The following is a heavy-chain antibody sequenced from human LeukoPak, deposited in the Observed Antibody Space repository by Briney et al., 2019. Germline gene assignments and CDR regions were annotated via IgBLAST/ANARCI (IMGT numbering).Heavy chain of an antibody. Sequence: ASVKVSCTASGYTFTGYYMHWVRQAPGQGLEWMGWINPNSGGTNYAQKFQGRVTMTRDTSISTAYMELSRLRSDDTAVYYCARDSVRGYSYGIDFDYWGQGTLVAVSS. D-gene: IGHD5-18*01. J-gene: IGHJ4*02. CDR1: GYTFTGYY. V-gene: IGHV1-2*02. CDR2: INPNSGGT. CDR3: ARDSVRGYSYGIDFDY.